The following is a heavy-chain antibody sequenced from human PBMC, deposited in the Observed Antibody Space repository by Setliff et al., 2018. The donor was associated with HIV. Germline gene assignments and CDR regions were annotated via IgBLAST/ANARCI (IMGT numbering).Heavy chain of an antibody. CDR3: ARHGAFNYYYYMDV. CDR2: LRPSGNT. Sequence: SETLSLTCTVSGGPFSSSSYYWGWIRQPPGKGLEWIGSLRPSGNTYYNPSLKSRVTISVDTSKNQCYLTLSSVTAADTAVYYCARHGAFNYYYYMDVWGKGTTVTVS. V-gene: IGHV4-39*01. CDR1: GGPFSSSSYY. J-gene: IGHJ6*03.